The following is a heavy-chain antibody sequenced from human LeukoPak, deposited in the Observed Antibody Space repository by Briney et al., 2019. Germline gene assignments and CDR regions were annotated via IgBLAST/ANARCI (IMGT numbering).Heavy chain of an antibody. CDR3: ARDLVVPAATDY. Sequence: GGSLRLSCAASGFTFSDYYMSWIRQAPGKGLEWVSYISSSGSTIYYADSVKGRFTISRDNSKNTLYLQMNSLRAEDTAVYYCARDLVVPAATDYWGQGTLVTVSS. J-gene: IGHJ4*02. CDR2: ISSSGSTI. D-gene: IGHD2-2*01. V-gene: IGHV3-11*01. CDR1: GFTFSDYY.